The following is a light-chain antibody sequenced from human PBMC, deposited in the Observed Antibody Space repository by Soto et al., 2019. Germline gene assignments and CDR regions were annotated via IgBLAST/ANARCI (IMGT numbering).Light chain of an antibody. CDR1: QSVSSSY. J-gene: IGKJ5*01. Sequence: EIVMTHSPATLSVSPGEIATLSCRASQSVSSSYLAWYQQKPGQAPRLLIYDTPTRATGIPARFSGSGSGTEFTLTISSLQSEDFAVYYCQQYSNWPPITFGQGTRLEI. V-gene: IGKV3-15*01. CDR3: QQYSNWPPIT. CDR2: DTP.